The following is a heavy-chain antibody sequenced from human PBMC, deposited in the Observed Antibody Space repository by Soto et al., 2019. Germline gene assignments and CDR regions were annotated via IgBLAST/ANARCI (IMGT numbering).Heavy chain of an antibody. D-gene: IGHD6-6*01. Sequence: ASVKVSCKASGYTFTSYDINWVRQATGQGLEWMGWRNPNSGNTGYAQKFQGRVTMTRNNSISTAYMELSSLRSEDTAVYYCARVEREQLFGGSAFDIWGQGTMVTVSS. CDR1: GYTFTSYD. V-gene: IGHV1-8*02. CDR3: ARVEREQLFGGSAFDI. J-gene: IGHJ3*02. CDR2: RNPNSGNT.